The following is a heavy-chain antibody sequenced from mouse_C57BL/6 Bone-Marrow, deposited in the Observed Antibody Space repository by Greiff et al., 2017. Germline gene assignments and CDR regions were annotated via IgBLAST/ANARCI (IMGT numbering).Heavy chain of an antibody. V-gene: IGHV1-72*01. CDR1: GYTFTSYW. J-gene: IGHJ1*01. Sequence: QVQLQQSGAELVKPGASVKLSCKASGYTFTSYWMHWVKQRPGRGLEWIGRIDPNSGGTKYNEKFKSKATLTVDKPSSTAYMPLSSLTSEDSAVYYCAHGKYCYWDVAVWGAGTTVTVSS. D-gene: IGHD4-1*01. CDR3: AHGKYCYWDVAV. CDR2: IDPNSGGT.